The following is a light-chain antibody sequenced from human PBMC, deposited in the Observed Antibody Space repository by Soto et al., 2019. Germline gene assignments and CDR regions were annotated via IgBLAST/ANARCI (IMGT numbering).Light chain of an antibody. CDR1: QSVSNTY. CDR3: QQYGGSPET. J-gene: IGKJ1*01. V-gene: IGKV3-20*01. CDR2: GAS. Sequence: EVVMTQSLVTLSVSPGERATLSCRASQSVSNTYVAWYQHIPGQTPRLLIYGASNRATGIPDRFSGSGSGTDFTLTISRLEPEDFAVYYCQQYGGSPETFGQGTKVDIK.